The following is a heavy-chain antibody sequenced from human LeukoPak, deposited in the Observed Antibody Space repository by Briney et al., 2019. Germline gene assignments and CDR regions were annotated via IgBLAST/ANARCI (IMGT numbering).Heavy chain of an antibody. D-gene: IGHD3-9*01. J-gene: IGHJ4*02. Sequence: GGSLRLSCAASGFIFRNYAMSWVRQAPGKGLEWVSAITGSGGTSWYADSVKGHFTISRDNSKNTLYLQMNSLGAGDTAVYYCAKWGDYDGLTGYDSDCWGQGTLVTVSS. V-gene: IGHV3-23*01. CDR3: AKWGDYDGLTGYDSDC. CDR2: ITGSGGTS. CDR1: GFIFRNYA.